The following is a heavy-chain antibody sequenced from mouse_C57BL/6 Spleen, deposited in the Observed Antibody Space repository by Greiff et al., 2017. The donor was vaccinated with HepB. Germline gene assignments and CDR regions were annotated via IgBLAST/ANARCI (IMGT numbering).Heavy chain of an antibody. CDR2: INPNNGGT. D-gene: IGHD2-4*01. J-gene: IGHJ3*01. CDR1: GYTFTDYY. Sequence: EVQLQQSGPELVKPGASVKISCKASGYTFTDYYMNWVKQSHGKSLEWIGDINPNNGGTSYNQKFKVKATLTVDKSSSTAYMELRSLTSEDSAVYYGARDYEGAWFAYWGQGTLVTVSA. V-gene: IGHV1-26*01. CDR3: ARDYEGAWFAY.